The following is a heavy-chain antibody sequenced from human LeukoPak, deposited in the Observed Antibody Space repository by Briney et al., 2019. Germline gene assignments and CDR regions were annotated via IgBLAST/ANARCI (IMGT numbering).Heavy chain of an antibody. J-gene: IGHJ3*02. CDR3: AREGLDTAMADDAFDI. D-gene: IGHD5-18*01. CDR2: ISSSSSYI. CDR1: GFTFSSYS. Sequence: GGSLRLSCAASGFTFSSYSMNWVRQAPGKGLEWVSSISSSSSYIYYADSVKGRFTISRDNAKNSLYLQMNNLRAEDTAVYYCAREGLDTAMADDAFDIWGQGTMVTVSS. V-gene: IGHV3-21*01.